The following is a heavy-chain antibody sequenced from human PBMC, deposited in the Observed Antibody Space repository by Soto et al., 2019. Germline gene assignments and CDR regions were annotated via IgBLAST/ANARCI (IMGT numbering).Heavy chain of an antibody. CDR1: GFSFSSYG. CDR2: ILCDGSNN. D-gene: IGHD6-19*01. J-gene: IGHJ3*02. Sequence: GGTLTLSCGAYGFSFSSYGMPWVRQAPGKGLEWVAAILCDGSNNYHADSVKCRFTITRDNSENALYLQMNSLRAEDTAVYYCAKAQGYRSGSYKVSLVAFDIWGQGTMVTVSS. V-gene: IGHV3-30*18. CDR3: AKAQGYRSGSYKVSLVAFDI.